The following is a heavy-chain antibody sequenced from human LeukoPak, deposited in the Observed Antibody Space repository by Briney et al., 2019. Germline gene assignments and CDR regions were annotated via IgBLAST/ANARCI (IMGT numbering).Heavy chain of an antibody. Sequence: PGGSLRLSCAASGISFSRYWMHWVRQAPGKGLVWVSRMNSDGSSTNYADSVKGRSTISRDNAKNTLYLQMNSLRAEDTAVYYCARGGSGSYYDYFDYWGQGTLVTVSS. J-gene: IGHJ4*02. CDR1: GISFSRYW. CDR3: ARGGSGSYYDYFDY. V-gene: IGHV3-74*01. D-gene: IGHD3-10*01. CDR2: MNSDGSST.